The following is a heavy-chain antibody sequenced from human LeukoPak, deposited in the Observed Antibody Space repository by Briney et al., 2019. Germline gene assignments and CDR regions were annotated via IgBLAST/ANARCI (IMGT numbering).Heavy chain of an antibody. D-gene: IGHD3-22*01. CDR3: ARDSRSGYYPIDY. CDR2: ISVYNGHT. CDR1: GYTFDTYG. V-gene: IGHV1-18*01. J-gene: IGHJ4*02. Sequence: ASVKVSCKASGYTFDTYGISWVRQAPGQGLEWMGWISVYNGHTNYARKLQGRVTMTTDTSTSTAYLELRSRRSDDTAVYYCARDSRSGYYPIDYWGQGTLVTVSS.